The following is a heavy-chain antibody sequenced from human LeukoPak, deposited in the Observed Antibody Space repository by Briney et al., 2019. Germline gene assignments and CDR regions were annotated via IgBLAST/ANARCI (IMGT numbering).Heavy chain of an antibody. Sequence: GGSLRLSCAASRFTFSSYSMNWVRQAPGKGLEWVSSISSSSSYIYYADSVKGRFTISRDNAKNSLYLQMNSLRAEDTAVYYCARETWATVTTYYYYMDVWGKGTTVTVSS. CDR1: RFTFSSYS. CDR2: ISSSSSYI. D-gene: IGHD4-11*01. V-gene: IGHV3-21*01. J-gene: IGHJ6*03. CDR3: ARETWATVTTYYYYMDV.